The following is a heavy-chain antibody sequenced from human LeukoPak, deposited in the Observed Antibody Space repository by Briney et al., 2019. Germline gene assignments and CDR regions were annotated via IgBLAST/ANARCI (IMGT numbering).Heavy chain of an antibody. V-gene: IGHV1-69*05. CDR2: IIPIFGTA. CDR3: ARDARRIAARPGGHYYYYYYMDV. D-gene: IGHD6-6*01. Sequence: SLKVSCKASGGTFSSYAISWVRQAPGQGLEWMGGIIPIFGTANYAQKFQGRVTITTDESTSTAYMELSSLRSEDTAVYYCARDARRIAARPGGHYYYYYYMDVWGKGTTVTVSS. CDR1: GGTFSSYA. J-gene: IGHJ6*03.